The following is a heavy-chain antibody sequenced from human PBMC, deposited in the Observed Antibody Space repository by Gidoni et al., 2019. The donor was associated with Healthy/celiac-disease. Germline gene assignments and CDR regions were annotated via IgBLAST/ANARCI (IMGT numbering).Heavy chain of an antibody. CDR2: ISGSGGST. CDR3: AKFDDILTGYYPLYYYYYGMDV. D-gene: IGHD3-9*01. CDR1: GFTFSSYA. V-gene: IGHV3-23*01. Sequence: EVQLLESGGGLVQPGGSLRLSCAASGFTFSSYAMSWVRQAPGKGLGWVSAISGSGGSTYYADSVKGRFTISRGNSKNTLYLQMNSLRAEDTAVYYCAKFDDILTGYYPLYYYYYGMDVWGQGTTVTVSS. J-gene: IGHJ6*02.